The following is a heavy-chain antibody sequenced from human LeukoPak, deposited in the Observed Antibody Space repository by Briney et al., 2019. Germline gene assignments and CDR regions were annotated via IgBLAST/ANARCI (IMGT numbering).Heavy chain of an antibody. CDR3: VRDVWGDRDSYFDY. Sequence: GGSLRLSCAASGFTFSSYWMHWVRQAPGQGLVWVSRIDTDGRSTSYPDSVKGRFTVSRDNAKNTLYLQMNSLRAEDTAVYYCVRDVWGDRDSYFDYWGQGALVTVSS. CDR1: GFTFSSYW. V-gene: IGHV3-74*01. CDR2: IDTDGRST. D-gene: IGHD2-21*01. J-gene: IGHJ4*02.